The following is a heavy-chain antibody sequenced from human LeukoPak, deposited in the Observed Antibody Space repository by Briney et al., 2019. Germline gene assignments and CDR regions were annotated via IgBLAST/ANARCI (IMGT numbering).Heavy chain of an antibody. V-gene: IGHV1-8*01. J-gene: IGHJ6*03. Sequence: ASVKVSCKASGYTFTSYDINWVRQATGQWLEWMGWMNPNRGNTGYAQKIQGRVTMTRNTSISTAYMELSSLRSEDTAVYYCARDTAVSVAAIDRYYYYMDVWGKGTTVTVSS. CDR2: MNPNRGNT. CDR1: GYTFTSYD. CDR3: ARDTAVSVAAIDRYYYYMDV. D-gene: IGHD6-19*01.